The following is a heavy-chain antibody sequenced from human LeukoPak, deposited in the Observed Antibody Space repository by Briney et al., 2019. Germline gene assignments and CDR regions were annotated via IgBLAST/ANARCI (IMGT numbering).Heavy chain of an antibody. D-gene: IGHD2-2*02. CDR3: ARGGLDCSSTSCYTLASDYGMDV. V-gene: IGHV3-30*04. CDR2: ISYDGSNK. J-gene: IGHJ6*02. Sequence: GGSLRLSCAASGFTSSSYAMHWVRQAPGKGLEWVAVISYDGSNKYYADSVKGRFTISRDNSKNTLYLQMNSLRAEDTAVYYCARGGLDCSSTSCYTLASDYGMDVWGQGTTVTVSS. CDR1: GFTSSSYA.